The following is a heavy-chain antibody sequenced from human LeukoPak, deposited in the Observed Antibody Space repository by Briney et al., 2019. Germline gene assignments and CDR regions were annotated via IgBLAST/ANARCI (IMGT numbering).Heavy chain of an antibody. V-gene: IGHV4-34*01. D-gene: IGHD2-2*01. J-gene: IGHJ5*02. CDR1: GGSFSGYY. CDR2: INRSGGT. CDR3: ARTTGRYCSSTSCYQAMFDP. Sequence: KPSETLSLTCAVYGGSFSGYYWSWIRLSPGKGLEWIGEINRSGGTDYNPSLKSRVTISGDTSKNQFSLRLSSVTAADTAVYYCARTTGRYCSSTSCYQAMFDPWGQGTLVTVSS.